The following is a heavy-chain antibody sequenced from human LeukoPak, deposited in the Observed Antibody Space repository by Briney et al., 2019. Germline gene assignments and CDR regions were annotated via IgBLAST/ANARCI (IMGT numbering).Heavy chain of an antibody. CDR3: ARSSGPPPLYFDY. Sequence: SQTLSLTCAVSGGSISSGGYSWSWVRQPPGKGLEWIGYIYHSGSTYYNPSLKSRVTISVDRSKNQFSLKLSSVTAADTAVYYCARSSGPPPLYFDYWGQGTLVTVSS. D-gene: IGHD3-22*01. V-gene: IGHV4-30-2*01. J-gene: IGHJ4*02. CDR2: IYHSGST. CDR1: GGSISSGGYS.